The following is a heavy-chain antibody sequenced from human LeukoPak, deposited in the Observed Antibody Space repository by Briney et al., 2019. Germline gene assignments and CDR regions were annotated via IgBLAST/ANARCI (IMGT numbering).Heavy chain of an antibody. CDR1: GFTFSSYA. V-gene: IGHV3-30-3*01. CDR3: ARDQGYCSSTSCSYDAFDI. CDR2: ISYDGSNK. J-gene: IGHJ3*02. D-gene: IGHD2-2*01. Sequence: PGGSLRLSCAASGFTFSSYAMHWVRQAPGKGLEWVAVISYDGSNKYYADSVKGRFTISRDNSKNTLYLQMNSLRAEDTAVHYCARDQGYCSSTSCSYDAFDIWGQGTMVTVSS.